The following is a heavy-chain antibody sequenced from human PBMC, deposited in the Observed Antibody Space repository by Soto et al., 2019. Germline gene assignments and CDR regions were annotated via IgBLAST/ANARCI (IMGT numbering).Heavy chain of an antibody. J-gene: IGHJ6*02. V-gene: IGHV3-30*18. CDR3: AKDEIGYCSSTSCYRGMDV. D-gene: IGHD2-2*01. Sequence: GGSLRLSCAASGFTFSSYGMHWVRQAPGKGLEWVAVISYDGSNKYYADSVKGRFTISRDNSKNTLYLQMNSLRAEDTAVYYCAKDEIGYCSSTSCYRGMDVWGQGTTVTVSS. CDR1: GFTFSSYG. CDR2: ISYDGSNK.